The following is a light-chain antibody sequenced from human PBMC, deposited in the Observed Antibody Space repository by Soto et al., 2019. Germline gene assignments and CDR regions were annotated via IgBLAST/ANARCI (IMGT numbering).Light chain of an antibody. V-gene: IGKV1-5*03. J-gene: IGKJ1*01. CDR3: QQSYSSPPT. CDR2: KAS. CDR1: QTISSW. Sequence: DIQMTQSASTLSGSVGDRVTITCRASQTISSWLAWYQQKPGKAPKLLIYKASTLKSGVPSRFSGSGSGTEFTLTISSLQPEDFATYYCQQSYSSPPTFGQGTKVDIK.